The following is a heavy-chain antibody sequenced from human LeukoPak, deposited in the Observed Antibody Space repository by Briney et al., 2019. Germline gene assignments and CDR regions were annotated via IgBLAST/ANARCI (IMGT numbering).Heavy chain of an antibody. CDR1: GFTFSSYG. CDR3: ARANMYGDYPSYNWFDP. D-gene: IGHD4-17*01. CDR2: ISISTTTI. J-gene: IGHJ5*02. V-gene: IGHV3-48*01. Sequence: PGGSLRLSCAASGFTFSSYGVNWVRQAPGKGLEWISYISISTTTIYYADSAKGRFTISRDNAKNSLYLQMNSLGAEDTAVYYCARANMYGDYPSYNWFDPWGQGTLVTASS.